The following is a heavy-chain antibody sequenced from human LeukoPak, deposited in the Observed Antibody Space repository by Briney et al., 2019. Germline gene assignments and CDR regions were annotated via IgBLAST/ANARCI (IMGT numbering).Heavy chain of an antibody. CDR3: ARADSGSYHFGY. D-gene: IGHD1-26*01. J-gene: IGHJ4*02. V-gene: IGHV4-61*01. CDR2: IYYSGST. CDR1: GGSVSSGSYY. Sequence: SETLSLTCTVSGGSVSSGSYYWSWIRQPPGKGLEWIGYIYYSGSTNYNPSLKSRVTISVDTSKNQFSLKLSSVTAEDTAVYYCARADSGSYHFGYWGQGTLVTVSS.